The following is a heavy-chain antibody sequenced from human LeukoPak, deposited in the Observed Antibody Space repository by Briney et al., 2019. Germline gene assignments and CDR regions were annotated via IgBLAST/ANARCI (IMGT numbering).Heavy chain of an antibody. CDR3: ARWNLGSDY. CDR2: IDSSATTK. V-gene: IGHV3-48*03. J-gene: IGHJ4*02. CDR1: GFTFSAYD. Sequence: GGSLRLSCVASGFTFSAYDMNWVRQAPGKGLKWLSYIDSSATTKYHADSVKGRFTISRDNAKNSLFLQMNSLRIEDTGVYYCARWNLGSDYWGQGTLVTVSS. D-gene: IGHD1-1*01.